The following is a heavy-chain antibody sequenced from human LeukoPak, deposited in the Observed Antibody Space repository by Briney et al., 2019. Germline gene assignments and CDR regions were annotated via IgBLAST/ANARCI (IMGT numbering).Heavy chain of an antibody. D-gene: IGHD2-15*01. Sequence: GASVKVSCKASGYTFTGYYMHWVRQAPGQGLEWMGWINPNSGGTNYAQKFQGRVTMTRDTSISTAYMELSRLRSDDTAVYYCAPALLGYCSGGSCYPDYWGQGTLVTVSS. V-gene: IGHV1-2*02. CDR3: APALLGYCSGGSCYPDY. CDR2: INPNSGGT. J-gene: IGHJ4*02. CDR1: GYTFTGYY.